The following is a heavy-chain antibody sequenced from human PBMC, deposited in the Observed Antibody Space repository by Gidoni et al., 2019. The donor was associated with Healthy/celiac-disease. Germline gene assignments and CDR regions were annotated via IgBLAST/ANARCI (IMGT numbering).Heavy chain of an antibody. V-gene: IGHV3-30*18. CDR3: AKDGPNDYYDSSGFLDY. CDR1: GFTFSSYG. D-gene: IGHD3-22*01. CDR2: ISYDGSNK. J-gene: IGHJ4*02. Sequence: QVQLVESGGGVVQPGRSLRLSCAASGFTFSSYGMHWVRQAPGKGLEWVAVISYDGSNKYYADSVKGRFTISRDNSKNTLYLQMNSLRAEDTAVYYCAKDGPNDYYDSSGFLDYWGQGTLVTVSS.